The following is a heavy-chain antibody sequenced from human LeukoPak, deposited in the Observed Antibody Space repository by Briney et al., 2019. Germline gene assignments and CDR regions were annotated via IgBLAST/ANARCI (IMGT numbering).Heavy chain of an antibody. J-gene: IGHJ4*02. CDR1: GFTFSNYD. Sequence: GGTLRLSCAASGFTFSNYDMSWVRQAPGKGLEWVSAISGSGGSTYYADSVKGRFTISRDNFKNTLYLQMNSLRADDTAVYYCAKDGGVWFGESNDYWGQGTLVTVSS. CDR2: ISGSGGST. V-gene: IGHV3-23*01. D-gene: IGHD3-10*01. CDR3: AKDGGVWFGESNDY.